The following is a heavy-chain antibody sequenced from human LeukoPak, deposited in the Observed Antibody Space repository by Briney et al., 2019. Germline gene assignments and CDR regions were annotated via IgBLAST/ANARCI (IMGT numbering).Heavy chain of an antibody. J-gene: IGHJ4*02. CDR1: GGSISSYY. V-gene: IGHV4-59*08. CDR2: IYYSGST. Sequence: SETLSLTCTVSGGSISSYYWSWIRQPPGKGLEWIGYIYYSGSTNYNPSLKSRVTISVDTSKNQFSLKLSSVTAADTAVYYCARHPNGVFKREFDYWGQGTLVTVSS. D-gene: IGHD2-8*01. CDR3: ARHPNGVFKREFDY.